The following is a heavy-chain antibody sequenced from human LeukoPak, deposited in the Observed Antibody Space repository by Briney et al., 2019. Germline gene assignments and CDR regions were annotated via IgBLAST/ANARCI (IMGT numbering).Heavy chain of an antibody. Sequence: PGGSLRLSCAASGFTFSNFGMHWVRQAPGKGLEWVSSISSSSSYIYYADSVKGRFTISRDNAKNSLYLQMNSLRAEDTAVYYCARDRVAAALKFDYWGQGTLVTVSS. CDR1: GFTFSNFG. D-gene: IGHD6-13*01. CDR2: ISSSSSYI. J-gene: IGHJ4*02. V-gene: IGHV3-21*01. CDR3: ARDRVAAALKFDY.